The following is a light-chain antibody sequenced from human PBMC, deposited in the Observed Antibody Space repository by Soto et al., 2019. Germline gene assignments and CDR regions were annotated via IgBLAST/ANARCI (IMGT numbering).Light chain of an antibody. CDR2: DVT. CDR3: CSHAGSYTYV. V-gene: IGLV2-11*01. J-gene: IGLJ1*01. Sequence: QSALTQPRSVSGSPGRSLTISCTGTSSDVGGYNYVSWYQQHPGKVPKLMIYDVTKRPSGVPDRFSGSKSGNTASLTISGLQAEDEADYYCCSHAGSYTYVFGTGTKLTVL. CDR1: SSDVGGYNY.